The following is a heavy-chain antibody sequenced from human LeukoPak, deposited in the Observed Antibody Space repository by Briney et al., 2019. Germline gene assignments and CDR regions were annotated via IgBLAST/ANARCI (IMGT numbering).Heavy chain of an antibody. V-gene: IGHV4-4*07. CDR1: GGSISSYY. D-gene: IGHD3-22*01. CDR2: ISTSGST. Sequence: AETLSLTCTVSGGSISSYYWSWIRQPAGKGLESIGHISTSGSTNYNPSLKSRVTISVDTSKNQFSLKLISVTAADTAVYYCASNWMSSSYYFGYWGQGTLVTVSS. CDR3: ASNWMSSSYYFGY. J-gene: IGHJ4*02.